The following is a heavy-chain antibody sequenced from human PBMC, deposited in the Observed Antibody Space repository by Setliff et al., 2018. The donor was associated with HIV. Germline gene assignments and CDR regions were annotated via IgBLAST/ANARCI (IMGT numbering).Heavy chain of an antibody. V-gene: IGHV3-11*04. D-gene: IGHD3-22*01. J-gene: IGHJ4*02. CDR2: ISTSGSTV. Sequence: GGSLRLSCAISGFPFSDYYMSWIRQAPGKGLEWVSYISTSGSTVYYADSVRGRFTISRDNAKNSLYLQMNSLRAEDTAVYYCARDAYDSSGYYYSLDYWGQGTLVTVSS. CDR1: GFPFSDYY. CDR3: ARDAYDSSGYYYSLDY.